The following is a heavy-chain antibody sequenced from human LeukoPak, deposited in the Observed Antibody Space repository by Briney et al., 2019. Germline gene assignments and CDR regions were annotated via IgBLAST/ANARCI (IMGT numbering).Heavy chain of an antibody. J-gene: IGHJ4*02. V-gene: IGHV3-23*01. D-gene: IGHD3-3*01. Sequence: GRSLRLSCAASGFTFSSYAVSWVRQAPGKGLEWVSAISGSGGSTYYADSVKGRFTISRDNSKNTLYLQMNSLRAEDTAVYYCAKTYYDFWSGYFHWGQGTLVTVSS. CDR2: ISGSGGST. CDR3: AKTYYDFWSGYFH. CDR1: GFTFSSYA.